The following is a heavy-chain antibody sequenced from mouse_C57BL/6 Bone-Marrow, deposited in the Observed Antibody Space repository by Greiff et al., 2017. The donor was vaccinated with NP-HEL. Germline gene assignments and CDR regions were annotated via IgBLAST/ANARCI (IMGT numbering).Heavy chain of an antibody. CDR2: IWGVGST. CDR1: GFSLTSYG. Sequence: VQLVESGPGLVAPSQSLSITCTVSGFSLTSYGVDWVRQSPGKGLEWLGVIWGVGSTNYNSALKSRLSISKDNSKSQVFLKMNSLQTDDTAMYYCASHYYGSRGGYFDVWGTGTTVTVSS. CDR3: ASHYYGSRGGYFDV. J-gene: IGHJ1*03. D-gene: IGHD1-1*01. V-gene: IGHV2-6*01.